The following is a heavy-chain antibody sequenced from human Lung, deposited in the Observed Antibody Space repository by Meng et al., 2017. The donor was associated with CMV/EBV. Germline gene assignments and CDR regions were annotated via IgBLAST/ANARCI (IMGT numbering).Heavy chain of an antibody. V-gene: IGHV4-30-4*01. CDR2: IYYIGST. CDR1: GCSISSGDYY. CDR3: ARALRGVTKSNFDY. J-gene: IGHJ4*02. D-gene: IGHD3-10*01. Sequence: LXGTVPGCSISSGDYYWSWIRQPPGKGLEWIVYIYYIGSTYYNPSLKSRVTISVDTSKNQFSLKLSSVTDADTAVYYCARALRGVTKSNFDYWGQGXLVTVSS.